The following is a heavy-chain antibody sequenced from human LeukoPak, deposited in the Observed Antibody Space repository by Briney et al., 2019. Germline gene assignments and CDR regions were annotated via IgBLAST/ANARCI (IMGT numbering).Heavy chain of an antibody. CDR1: GGSINSNY. Sequence: PSETLSLTCAVSGGSINSNYWGWIRQPPGKGLQWIGDIYYTGKNNYNPSLKSRVTISLDTSKDHLSLNFTSVLAADTAIYYCVRRDTGWNYFDYWGQGILVTVSS. D-gene: IGHD6-19*01. CDR2: IYYTGKN. V-gene: IGHV4-59*08. J-gene: IGHJ4*02. CDR3: VRRDTGWNYFDY.